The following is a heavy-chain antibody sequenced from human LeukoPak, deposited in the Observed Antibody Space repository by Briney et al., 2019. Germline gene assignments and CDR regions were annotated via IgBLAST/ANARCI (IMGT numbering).Heavy chain of an antibody. V-gene: IGHV3-30*04. CDR2: ISYDGSNK. D-gene: IGHD6-19*01. CDR1: GFTFSSYA. J-gene: IGHJ4*02. CDR3: ARDNKGIAVAFDY. Sequence: PGGSLRLSCAASGFTFSSYAMHWVRQPPGKGLEWVAVISYDGSNKYYADSVKGRFTISRDNAKNSLYLQMNSLRAEDTAVYYCARDNKGIAVAFDYWGQGTLVTVSS.